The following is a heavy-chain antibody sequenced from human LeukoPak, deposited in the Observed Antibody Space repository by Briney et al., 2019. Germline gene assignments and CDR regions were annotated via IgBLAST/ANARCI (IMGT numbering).Heavy chain of an antibody. Sequence: ASVKVSCKASGYTFTSYDINWVRQATGQGLEWMGWISAYNGNTNYAQKLQGRVTMTTDTSTSTACMELRSLRSDDTAVYYCARSMPDSDGDSDYWGQGTLVTVSS. D-gene: IGHD2/OR15-2a*01. J-gene: IGHJ4*02. CDR1: GYTFTSYD. CDR3: ARSMPDSDGDSDY. V-gene: IGHV1-18*01. CDR2: ISAYNGNT.